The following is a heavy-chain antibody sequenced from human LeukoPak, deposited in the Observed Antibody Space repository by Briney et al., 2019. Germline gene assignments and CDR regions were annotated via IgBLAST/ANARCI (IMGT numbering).Heavy chain of an antibody. CDR1: GFTFSSYA. CDR3: AKGPSGYQLPTQTNWFDP. V-gene: IGHV3-23*01. J-gene: IGHJ5*02. Sequence: PGGSLRLSCAVSGFTFSSYAMSWVRQAPGKGLEWVSAISGSGGSTYYADSVKGRFTISRDNSKNTLYLQMNSLRAEDTAVYYCAKGPSGYQLPTQTNWFDPWGQGTLVTVSS. D-gene: IGHD2-2*01. CDR2: ISGSGGST.